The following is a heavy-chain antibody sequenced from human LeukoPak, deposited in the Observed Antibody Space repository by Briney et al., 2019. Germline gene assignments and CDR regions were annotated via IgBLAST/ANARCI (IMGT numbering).Heavy chain of an antibody. V-gene: IGHV3-30-3*01. CDR1: GFTFSSYA. CDR3: ARDREFVEVPATGY. Sequence: PVRSLRLFCAASGFTFSSYAMHWVRQAPGKGLEWVAVISYDGSNKYYADSLKGRFTISRDNSNNTLYLQRNRLRAEDPAVYHCARDREFVEVPATGYRGQGTLVTVSS. D-gene: IGHD2-21*02. CDR2: ISYDGSNK. J-gene: IGHJ1*01.